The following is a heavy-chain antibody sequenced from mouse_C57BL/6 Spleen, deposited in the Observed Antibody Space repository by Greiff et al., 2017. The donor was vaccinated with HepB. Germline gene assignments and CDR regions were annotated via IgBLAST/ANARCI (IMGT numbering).Heavy chain of an antibody. J-gene: IGHJ2*01. V-gene: IGHV1-64*01. D-gene: IGHD2-2*01. CDR1: GYTFTSYW. CDR3: ARSGLIYYGYDSPDY. Sequence: QVQLQQPGAELVKPGASVKLSCKASGYTFTSYWMHWVKQRPGQGLEWIGMIHPNSGSTNYNEKFKSKATLTVDKSSSTAYMQLSSLTSEDSAVYYWARSGLIYYGYDSPDYWGQGTTLTVSS. CDR2: IHPNSGST.